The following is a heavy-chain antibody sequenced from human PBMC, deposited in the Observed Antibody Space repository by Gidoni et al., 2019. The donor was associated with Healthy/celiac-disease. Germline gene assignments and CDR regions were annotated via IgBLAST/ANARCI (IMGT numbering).Heavy chain of an antibody. V-gene: IGHV4-61*01. CDR1: GGSVSSGSYC. J-gene: IGHJ4*02. D-gene: IGHD1-26*01. CDR2: IYDSGST. CDR3: ARGGGSQYYFDY. Sequence: QVQLQESGPGLVKPSETLSLTCTVAGGSVSSGSYCWSGIRQPPGEGLEWIGYIYDSGSTNYNPSLKGRVTISVDTSKNQFALKLSSVTAADTAVYYCARGGGSQYYFDYWGQGTLVTVSS.